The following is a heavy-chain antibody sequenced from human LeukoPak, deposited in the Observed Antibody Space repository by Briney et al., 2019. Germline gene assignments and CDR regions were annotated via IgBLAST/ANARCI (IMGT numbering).Heavy chain of an antibody. CDR3: ARDTATSRGGLDS. CDR1: GFSVSGTH. Sequence: PGGSLSLSCAVSGFSVSGTHMSWVRQAPGKGLEWVSAIYTGGTTYYADSVTGRFTVSRDNSKNTLYLHMNNLRAEDTAVYYCARDTATSRGGLDSWGQGTLVTVSS. J-gene: IGHJ4*02. D-gene: IGHD3-10*01. V-gene: IGHV3-53*01. CDR2: IYTGGTT.